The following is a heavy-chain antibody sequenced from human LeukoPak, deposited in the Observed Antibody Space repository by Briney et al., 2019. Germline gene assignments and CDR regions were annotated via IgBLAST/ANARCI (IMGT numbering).Heavy chain of an antibody. CDR1: GFTFSSYA. J-gene: IGHJ4*02. Sequence: GGSLRLSCAASGFTFSSYAMSWVRQAPGKGLEWVSGISGTGYSIYYADSVKGRFTISRDNAKNSLYLQMNSLRAEDTAVYYCARDSKDIVVVPAAMSGFPSDYWGQGTLVTVSS. V-gene: IGHV3-23*01. CDR2: ISGTGYSI. CDR3: ARDSKDIVVVPAAMSGFPSDY. D-gene: IGHD2-2*01.